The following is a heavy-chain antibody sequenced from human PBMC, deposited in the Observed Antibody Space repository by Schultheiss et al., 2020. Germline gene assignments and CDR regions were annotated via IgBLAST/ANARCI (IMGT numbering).Heavy chain of an antibody. CDR1: GYTFTSYG. Sequence: ASVKVSCKASGYTFTSYGINWVRQATGQGLEWMGWMNPNSGNTGYAQKLQGRVTMTTDTSTSTAYMELRSLRSDDTAVYYCARDGLTMVRGVQAYWGQGTLVTVSS. J-gene: IGHJ4*02. D-gene: IGHD3-10*01. CDR3: ARDGLTMVRGVQAY. CDR2: MNPNSGNT. V-gene: IGHV1-18*01.